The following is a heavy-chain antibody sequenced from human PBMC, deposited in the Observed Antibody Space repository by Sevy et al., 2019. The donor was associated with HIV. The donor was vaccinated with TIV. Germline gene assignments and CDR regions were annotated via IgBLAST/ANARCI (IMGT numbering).Heavy chain of an antibody. D-gene: IGHD2-15*01. CDR2: ISGSGGST. CDR3: AKGARCSGGRCHSRGAFDI. J-gene: IGHJ3*02. Sequence: GGSLRLSCAASGFTFSSYAMSWVRQAPGKGLEWVSAISGSGGSTYYADSVKGRFTISRDNSKDTLYLQMNSLRAEDTAVYYCAKGARCSGGRCHSRGAFDIWVQGTMVTVSS. V-gene: IGHV3-23*01. CDR1: GFTFSSYA.